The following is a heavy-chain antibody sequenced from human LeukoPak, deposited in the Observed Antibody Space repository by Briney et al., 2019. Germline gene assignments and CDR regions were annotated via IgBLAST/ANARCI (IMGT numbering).Heavy chain of an antibody. D-gene: IGHD3-3*01. V-gene: IGHV3-7*01. CDR2: IKQDGSEK. CDR3: ARVHYDFWSGYSFDY. CDR1: GFTFSSYW. Sequence: GGSLRLSCAASGFTFSSYWMSWVRQAPGKGLEWVANIKQDGSEKYYVDSVKGRFTISRDNAKHSLYLLMNSLRAEDTAVYYCARVHYDFWSGYSFDYWGQGTLVTVSS. J-gene: IGHJ4*02.